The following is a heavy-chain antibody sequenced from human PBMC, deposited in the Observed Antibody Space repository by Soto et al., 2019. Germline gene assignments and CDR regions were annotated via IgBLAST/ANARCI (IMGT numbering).Heavy chain of an antibody. D-gene: IGHD5-18*01. CDR1: GFTFNYAW. CDR3: TTDLRSRYNSGYRGIDY. V-gene: IGHV3-15*07. Sequence: GGSLRLSCAASGFTFNYAWMKWVRQAPGKGLEWVGRIKSKTDGGTTDHAAPVKGRFTISRDDSKNTVYLQMSSLKTEDTALYYCTTDLRSRYNSGYRGIDYWGQGTLVTVSS. CDR2: IKSKTDGGTT. J-gene: IGHJ4*02.